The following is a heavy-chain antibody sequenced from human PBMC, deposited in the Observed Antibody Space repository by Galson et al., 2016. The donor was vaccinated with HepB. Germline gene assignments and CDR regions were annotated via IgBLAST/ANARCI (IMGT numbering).Heavy chain of an antibody. CDR1: GFTFSSYA. V-gene: IGHV3-33*01. CDR2: IWYDGSNH. CDR3: ARDYGDSNSYFNY. Sequence: SLRLSCAASGFTFSSYAMHWVRQAPGKGLEWLAVIWYDGSNHYYADSVKGRFTISRDNSKDTLNLQMNSLRAEDTAVYYCARDYGDSNSYFNYWGQGTLVTVSS. J-gene: IGHJ4*02. D-gene: IGHD4-17*01.